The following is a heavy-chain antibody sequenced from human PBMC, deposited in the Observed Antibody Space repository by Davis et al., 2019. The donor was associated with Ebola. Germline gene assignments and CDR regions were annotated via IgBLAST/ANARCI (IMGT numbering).Heavy chain of an antibody. CDR3: ARDWGITTVLTPDAFDI. V-gene: IGHV3-74*01. CDR1: GFTFSSYW. J-gene: IGHJ3*02. D-gene: IGHD4-23*01. Sequence: GESLKISCAASGFTFSSYWMHWVRQAPGKGLVWVSRINSDGSSTSYTDSVKGRFTISRDNAKNSLYLQMNSLRDEDTAVYYCARDWGITTVLTPDAFDIWGQGTMVTVSS. CDR2: INSDGSST.